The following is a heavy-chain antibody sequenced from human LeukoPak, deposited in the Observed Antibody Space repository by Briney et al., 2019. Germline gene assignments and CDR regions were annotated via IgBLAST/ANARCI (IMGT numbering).Heavy chain of an antibody. CDR2: ISSSSSYT. CDR3: AKVWDTYYYDSSGSFDY. J-gene: IGHJ4*02. CDR1: GFSFSDYY. Sequence: GGSLRLSCAAAGFSFSDYYMTWIRQAPGKGLEWVSYISSSSSYTNHADSVKGRFTISRDNSKNTLYLQMNSLRAEDTAVYYCAKVWDTYYYDSSGSFDYWGQGTLVTVSS. D-gene: IGHD3-22*01. V-gene: IGHV3-11*05.